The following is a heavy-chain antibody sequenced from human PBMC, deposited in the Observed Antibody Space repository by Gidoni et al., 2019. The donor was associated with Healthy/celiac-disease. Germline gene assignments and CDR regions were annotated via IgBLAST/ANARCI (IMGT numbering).Heavy chain of an antibody. CDR2: IISSSSYT. J-gene: IGHJ4*02. CDR3: ARTPGRDGYNYVGGYYFDY. CDR1: GFTVSDYN. Sequence: QVQMVESGGGWVKPGGSRRRSCAASGFTVSDYNMSWIRQAPGKGLEWVSYIISSSSYTNYADSVKGRFTISRDNAKHSLYLQMNSLRAEDTAVYYCARTPGRDGYNYVGGYYFDYWGQGTLVTVSS. D-gene: IGHD5-12*01. V-gene: IGHV3-11*06.